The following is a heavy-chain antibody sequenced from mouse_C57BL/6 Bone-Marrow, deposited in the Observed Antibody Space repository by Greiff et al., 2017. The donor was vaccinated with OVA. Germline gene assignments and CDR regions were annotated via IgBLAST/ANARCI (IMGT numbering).Heavy chain of an antibody. CDR3: ARHGEY. V-gene: IGHV5-6*01. Sequence: EVHLVESGGDLVKPGGSLKLSCAASGFTFSSYGMSWVRQTPDKRLEWVATISSGGSYTYYPDSVKGRFTISRDNAKNTLYLQMSSLKSEDTAMYYCARHGEYWGQGTTLTVSS. CDR2: ISSGGSYT. CDR1: GFTFSSYG. J-gene: IGHJ2*01.